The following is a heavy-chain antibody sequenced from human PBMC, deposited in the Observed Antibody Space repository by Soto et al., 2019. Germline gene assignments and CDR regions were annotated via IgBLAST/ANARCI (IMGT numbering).Heavy chain of an antibody. D-gene: IGHD3-3*01. CDR3: ASPDYDFWSGYPKGDYYYMDV. V-gene: IGHV4-61*01. J-gene: IGHJ6*03. CDR2: MSHSGGT. Sequence: PETLSLTCAVYGGFVSSGNYYWSWIRQPPGKGLEWIGEMSHSGGTHFNPSLKSRVTISVDTSKNQFSLKLSSVTAADTAVYYCASPDYDFWSGYPKGDYYYMDVWGKGTTVTVSS. CDR1: GGFVSSGNYY.